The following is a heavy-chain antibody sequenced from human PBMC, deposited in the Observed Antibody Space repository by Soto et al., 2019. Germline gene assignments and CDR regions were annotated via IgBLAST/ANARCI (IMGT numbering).Heavy chain of an antibody. D-gene: IGHD3-10*01. V-gene: IGHV1-46*01. CDR1: GYTFTSYY. J-gene: IGHJ6*02. CDR3: AREVTMVRGVTRFLYCYGMDV. CDR2: INPSGGST. Sequence: ASVKVSCKASGYTFTSYYMHWVRQAPGQGLEWMGIINPSGGSTSYAQKFQGGVTMTRDTSTSTVYMELSSLRSEDTAVYYCAREVTMVRGVTRFLYCYGMDVWGQGTTVTVSS.